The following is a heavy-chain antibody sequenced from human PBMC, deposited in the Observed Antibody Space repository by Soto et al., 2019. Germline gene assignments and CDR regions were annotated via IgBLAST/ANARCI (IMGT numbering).Heavy chain of an antibody. Sequence: SVKVSCKASGFTFTRSDVQWVRQARGQRLEWIEWIVVGSGNTNYAQKFQERVTITRDMSTSTAYMELSSLRSEDTAVYYCAARGSGYWGYFDYWGQGTLVTVSS. CDR1: GFTFTRSD. J-gene: IGHJ4*02. CDR2: IVVGSGNT. V-gene: IGHV1-58*01. D-gene: IGHD3-22*01. CDR3: AARGSGYWGYFDY.